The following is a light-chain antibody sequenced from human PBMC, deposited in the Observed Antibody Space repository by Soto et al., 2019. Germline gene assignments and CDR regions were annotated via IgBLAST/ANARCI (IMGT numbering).Light chain of an antibody. CDR1: NIGSKS. V-gene: IGLV3-21*02. Sequence: SYELTQRPSVSVAPGQTARITCGGNNIGSKSVHWYQQKPGQATVLVVYDDSDRTPGIPERLSGSNSGNTATLTISRVEDGDEADYYCQVWDSSSDHHYVFGTGTKVTVL. CDR3: QVWDSSSDHHYV. J-gene: IGLJ1*01. CDR2: DDS.